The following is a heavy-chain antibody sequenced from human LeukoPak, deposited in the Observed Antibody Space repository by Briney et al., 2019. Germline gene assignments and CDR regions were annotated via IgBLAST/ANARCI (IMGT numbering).Heavy chain of an antibody. CDR3: ARHPSIAVAEFNFDY. J-gene: IGHJ4*02. CDR2: IYPDDSDI. CDR1: GYSFTSYW. D-gene: IGHD6-19*01. V-gene: IGHV5-51*01. Sequence: GESLKISCKGSGYSFTSYWVGWVRQMPGKGLEWMGIIYPDDSDIRYSPSFQGQVTISADKSISTAYLQWSSLKASDTAMYYCARHPSIAVAEFNFDYWGQGTLVTVSS.